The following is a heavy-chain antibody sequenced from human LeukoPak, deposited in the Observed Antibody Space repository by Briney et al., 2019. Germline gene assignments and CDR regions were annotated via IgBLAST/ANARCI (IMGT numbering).Heavy chain of an antibody. J-gene: IGHJ4*02. CDR3: ASRGSWGGNYFDY. CDR2: IIPIFGTA. Sequence: SVKVSCKASGGTFSSYAISWVRQAPGQGLEWMGGIIPIFGTANYAQKFQGRVTITTDESTSTAYMELSSLRSEDTAVYYCASRGSWGGNYFDYRGQGTLVTVSS. V-gene: IGHV1-69*05. D-gene: IGHD1-26*01. CDR1: GGTFSSYA.